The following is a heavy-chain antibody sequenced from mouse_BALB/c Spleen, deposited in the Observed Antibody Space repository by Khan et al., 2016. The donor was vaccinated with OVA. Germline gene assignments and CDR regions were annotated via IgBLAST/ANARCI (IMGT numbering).Heavy chain of an antibody. CDR3: ARWNYRYDGYFDY. J-gene: IGHJ2*01. CDR1: GDSITSGY. CDR2: ISSSDST. Sequence: EVQLQESGPSLVKPSLTLSLTCSVTGDSITSGYWNWIRKFPGNKLEYMGYISSSDSTFYNPSLKSRISITRDTSKNQYYLQLNSVTTEDTATYYCARWNYRYDGYFDYWGQGTTLTVSS. V-gene: IGHV3-8*02. D-gene: IGHD2-14*01.